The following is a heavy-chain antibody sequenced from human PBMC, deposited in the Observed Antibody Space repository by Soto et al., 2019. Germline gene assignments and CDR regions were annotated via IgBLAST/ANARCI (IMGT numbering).Heavy chain of an antibody. Sequence: QVQLVQSGAEVKKPGSSVKVSCKASGGTFSSYTISWVRQAPGQGLEWMGRIIPILGIANYAQKFQGRVTITADKSTSTAYLELSSLRSEDTAVYYGARGAVVVGATRWSDPWGQGTLVTVSS. CDR2: IIPILGIA. V-gene: IGHV1-69*02. CDR3: ARGAVVVGATRWSDP. CDR1: GGTFSSYT. D-gene: IGHD1-26*01. J-gene: IGHJ5*02.